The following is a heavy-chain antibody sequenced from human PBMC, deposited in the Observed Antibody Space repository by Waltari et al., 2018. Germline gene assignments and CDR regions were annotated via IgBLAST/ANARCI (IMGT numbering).Heavy chain of an antibody. CDR1: GGSFSGYY. Sequence: QVQLQQWGAGLLKPSETLSLTCAVYGGSFSGYYWSCIRQPPGKGLDWIGEINHSGSTNYNPSLKSRVTISVDTSKNQFSLKLSSVTAADTAVYYCARGLTGGYYPRLDWFDPWGQGTLVTVSS. V-gene: IGHV4-34*01. CDR2: INHSGST. CDR3: ARGLTGGYYPRLDWFDP. J-gene: IGHJ5*02. D-gene: IGHD3-22*01.